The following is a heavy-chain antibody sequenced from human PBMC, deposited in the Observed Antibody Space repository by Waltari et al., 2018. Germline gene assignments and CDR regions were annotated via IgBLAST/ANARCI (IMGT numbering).Heavy chain of an antibody. V-gene: IGHV3-53*01. D-gene: IGHD4-4*01. CDR2: INSGVTT. Sequence: EVQLVEYGGGLIQPGGSLRLSCSASGFSISDNYMSWVRRAPGKGLEWVSFINSGVTTYYADSVKGLCTISRDNSKNTVYLQMNSLRAEDTAMYYCARDSKFDPWGQGTLVTVSS. J-gene: IGHJ5*02. CDR3: ARDSKFDP. CDR1: GFSISDNY.